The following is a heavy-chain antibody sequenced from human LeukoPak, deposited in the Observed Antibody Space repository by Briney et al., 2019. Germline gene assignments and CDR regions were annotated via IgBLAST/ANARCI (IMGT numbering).Heavy chain of an antibody. Sequence: ASQTLSLTCTVSGGSISSGDYYWSWIRQPPGKGLEWIGYIYYSGSTYYNPSLKSRVTISVDTSKNQFSLKLSSVTAADTAVYYCAREGYCSSTSCYGAWLFDPWGQGTLVTVSS. CDR2: IYYSGST. CDR3: AREGYCSSTSCYGAWLFDP. J-gene: IGHJ5*02. D-gene: IGHD2-2*01. V-gene: IGHV4-30-4*08. CDR1: GGSISSGDYY.